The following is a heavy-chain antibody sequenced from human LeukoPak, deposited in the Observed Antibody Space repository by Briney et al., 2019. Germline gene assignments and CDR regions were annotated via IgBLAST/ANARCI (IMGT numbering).Heavy chain of an antibody. D-gene: IGHD6-6*01. J-gene: IGHJ6*03. V-gene: IGHV1-8*03. CDR3: ARGLRAALPTRYYYYYMDV. CDR1: GYTFTSYD. Sequence: ASVKVSCKASGYTFTSYDINWVRQATGQGLEWMGWMNPNSGNTGYAQKFQGRVTITRNTSISTAYMELSSLRSEDTAVYYYARGLRAALPTRYYYYYMDVWGKGTTVTVSS. CDR2: MNPNSGNT.